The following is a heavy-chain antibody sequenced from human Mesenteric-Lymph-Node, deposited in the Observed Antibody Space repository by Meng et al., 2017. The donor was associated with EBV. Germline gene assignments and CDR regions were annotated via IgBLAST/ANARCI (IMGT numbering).Heavy chain of an antibody. CDR1: GFSLSTSGVG. J-gene: IGHJ5*02. CDR3: AHRTSNCFDP. V-gene: IGHV2-5*02. CDR2: IYWDDDK. Sequence: QITLKGSCPTLVKPHPTLTLTCTFSGFSLSTSGVGVGWIRQPPGKALEWLALIYWDDDKRYSPSLKTRLTITKDTSENQVVLTMTNMDPVDAATYYCAHRTSNCFDPWGQGTLVTVSS.